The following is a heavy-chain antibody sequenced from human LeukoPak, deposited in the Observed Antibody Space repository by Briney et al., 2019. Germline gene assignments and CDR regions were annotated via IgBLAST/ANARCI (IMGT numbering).Heavy chain of an antibody. V-gene: IGHV4-59*08. CDR3: ARHVVGATPQYFQH. CDR2: FSYSGNT. CDR1: GGSISSYY. J-gene: IGHJ1*01. Sequence: SETLSLTCTVSGGSISSYYWSWIRQPPGKGLEWIGYFSYSGNTNYNPSLKSRVTISVDTSKNQFSLKLSSVTAADTAVYYCARHVVGATPQYFQHWGQGTLVSVSS. D-gene: IGHD1-26*01.